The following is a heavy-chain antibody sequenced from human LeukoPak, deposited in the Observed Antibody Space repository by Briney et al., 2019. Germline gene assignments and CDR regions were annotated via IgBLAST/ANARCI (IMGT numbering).Heavy chain of an antibody. D-gene: IGHD3-10*01. CDR1: GFAFSSYG. CDR2: IWYDGSNK. Sequence: GGSLRLSYAASGFAFSSYGMHWVRQVPGKGLEWVAVIWYDGSNKYYADSVKGRFTISRDNSKNTLYLQMDSLRAEDTAVYYCAKENHPGPLDYWGQGTLVTVSS. V-gene: IGHV3-33*06. CDR3: AKENHPGPLDY. J-gene: IGHJ4*02.